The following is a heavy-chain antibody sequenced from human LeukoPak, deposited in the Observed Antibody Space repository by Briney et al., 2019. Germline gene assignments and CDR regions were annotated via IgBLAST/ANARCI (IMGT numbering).Heavy chain of an antibody. CDR3: ARESVMVRGEGWFDP. CDR2: IYHSGST. D-gene: IGHD3-10*01. Sequence: SETLSLTCAVSGGSISSGGYSWSWIRQPPGKGLEWIGYIYHSGSTYYNPSLKSRVTISVDRSKNQFSLKLGSVTAADTAVYYCARESVMVRGEGWFDPWGQGTLVTVSS. J-gene: IGHJ5*02. CDR1: GGSISSGGYS. V-gene: IGHV4-30-2*01.